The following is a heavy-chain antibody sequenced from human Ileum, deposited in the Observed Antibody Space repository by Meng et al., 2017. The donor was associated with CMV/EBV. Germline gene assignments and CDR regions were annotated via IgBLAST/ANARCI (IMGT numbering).Heavy chain of an antibody. CDR3: AKEMGTIYFDS. J-gene: IGHJ4*02. V-gene: IGHV3-43*02. D-gene: IGHD2-8*01. CDR1: GFTLSNYGYG. Sequence: GGSLRLSCTASGFTLSNYGYGMHWVRQAPDKGLEWVSLTGWDGHSTYYADSVKGRFTISRDNSKNSLYLQMNSLTIEDTAFYFCAKEMGTIYFDSWGQGTMVTVSS. CDR2: TGWDGHST.